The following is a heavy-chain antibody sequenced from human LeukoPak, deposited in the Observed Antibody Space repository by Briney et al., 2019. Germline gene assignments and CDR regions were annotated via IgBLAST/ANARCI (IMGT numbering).Heavy chain of an antibody. CDR2: IKQDGSEE. CDR1: GFTFSNYW. V-gene: IGHV3-7*01. CDR3: ARDRQIAY. J-gene: IGHJ4*02. Sequence: AGSLSRTGAASGFTFSNYWLTWVRHAPGQGLEWVANIKQDGSEEHHVDSVKGRFTISRDNAKNSLYLQMNSLRDEDTAVYYCARDRQIAYWGQGTLVTVSS.